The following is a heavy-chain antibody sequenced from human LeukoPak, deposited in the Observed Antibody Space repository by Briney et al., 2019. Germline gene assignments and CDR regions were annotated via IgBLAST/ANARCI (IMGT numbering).Heavy chain of an antibody. CDR3: AKRLGSNPQCYYYIDV. CDR1: GYTFTSYG. V-gene: IGHV1-18*01. J-gene: IGHJ6*03. Sequence: ASVKVSCKASGYTFTSYGISWVRQAPGQGLEWMGWISAYNGNTNYEQQLQGRVTMTTEPSTSPAYTELRSLSSDDTAVYYCAKRLGSNPQCYYYIDVGGKGTTVSVSS. CDR2: ISAYNGNT. D-gene: IGHD7-27*01.